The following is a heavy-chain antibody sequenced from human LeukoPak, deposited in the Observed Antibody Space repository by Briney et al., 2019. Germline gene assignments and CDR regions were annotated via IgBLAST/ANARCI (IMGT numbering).Heavy chain of an antibody. Sequence: GGSLRLSCTVSGFTVSSNSMSWVRQAPGKGLEWVSFIYSGTIHYSDSVKGRFTISRDNSKNTLYLQMNSLRAEDTAVYYCAKRQPSYWGQGTLVTVSS. V-gene: IGHV3-53*01. CDR3: AKRQPSY. CDR2: IYSGTI. D-gene: IGHD1-1*01. J-gene: IGHJ4*02. CDR1: GFTVSSNS.